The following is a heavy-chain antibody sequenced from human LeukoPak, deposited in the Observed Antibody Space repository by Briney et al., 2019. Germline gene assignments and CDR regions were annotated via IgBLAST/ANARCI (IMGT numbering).Heavy chain of an antibody. D-gene: IGHD2-15*01. CDR3: ARDRHSIGGSCYGFDY. V-gene: IGHV3-53*01. CDR2: IYSGGST. CDR1: GFTVSSNY. J-gene: IGHJ4*02. Sequence: PGGSLRLSCAVSGFTVSSNYMSWVRQAPGKGLEWVSVIYSGGSTYYADSVKGRFTISRDNSKNPLYLQRNRRRAEGTAVYYCARDRHSIGGSCYGFDYWGQGTLVTVSS.